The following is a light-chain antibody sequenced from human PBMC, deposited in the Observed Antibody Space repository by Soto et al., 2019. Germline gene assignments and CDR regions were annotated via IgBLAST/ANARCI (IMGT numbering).Light chain of an antibody. Sequence: QSVLTQPASVSGSPGQSITISCTGTSSDVGLYNYVSWYRQHPGKAPKLMIYEVSNRPSGVSNRFSGSKTGNTASLTISGLQAEDEADYFCNSYTSGSTLLVFGGGTKVTVL. CDR2: EVS. V-gene: IGLV2-14*01. CDR1: SSDVGLYNY. CDR3: NSYTSGSTLLV. J-gene: IGLJ3*02.